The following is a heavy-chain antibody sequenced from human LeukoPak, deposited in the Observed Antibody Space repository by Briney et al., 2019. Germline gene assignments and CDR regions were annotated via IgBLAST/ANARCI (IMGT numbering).Heavy chain of an antibody. D-gene: IGHD1-26*01. J-gene: IGHJ4*02. CDR3: ATPSGSSDY. Sequence: PSETLSLTCTVSGGSISSSSYCWGWIRQPPGKGLEWIGSIYYSGSTYYNPSLKSRVTISVDTSKNQFSLKLSSVTAADTAVYYCATPSGSSDYWGQGTLVTVSS. V-gene: IGHV4-39*01. CDR2: IYYSGST. CDR1: GGSISSSSYC.